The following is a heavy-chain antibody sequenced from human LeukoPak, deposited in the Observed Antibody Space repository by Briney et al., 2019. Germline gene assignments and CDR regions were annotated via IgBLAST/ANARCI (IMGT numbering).Heavy chain of an antibody. V-gene: IGHV1-46*01. CDR3: ARGFDGLRLKGQYFDY. CDR1: GYTFTSYY. Sequence: ASVKVSCKASGYTFTSYYMHWVRQAPGQGLEWMGIINPSGGSTSYAQKFQGRATMTRDMSTSTVYMELSSLRSEDTAVYYCARGFDGLRLKGQYFDYWGQGTLVTVSS. CDR2: INPSGGST. D-gene: IGHD5/OR15-5a*01. J-gene: IGHJ4*02.